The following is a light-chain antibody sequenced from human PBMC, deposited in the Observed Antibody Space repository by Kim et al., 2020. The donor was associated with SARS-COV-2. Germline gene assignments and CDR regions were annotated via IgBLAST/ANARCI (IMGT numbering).Light chain of an antibody. CDR2: AAS. CDR3: LQEYNYPLT. Sequence: AAVGDRVTITCRASQGIRNDLGWYQQKPGKAPKLLIYAASSLQSGVPSRFSGSGSGTDFTLTISSLQPEDFATYYCLQEYNYPLTFGQGTKVDIK. J-gene: IGKJ1*01. CDR1: QGIRND. V-gene: IGKV1-6*01.